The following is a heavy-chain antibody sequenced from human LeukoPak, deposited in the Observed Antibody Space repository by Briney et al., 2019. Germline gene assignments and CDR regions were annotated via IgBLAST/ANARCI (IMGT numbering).Heavy chain of an antibody. J-gene: IGHJ4*02. CDR1: GYTFTSYG. Sequence: ASVKVSCKASGYTFTSYGISWVRQAPGQGLEWMGWISTYNGHTNYARKVQGRVTMTTDTSTSTAYMELRSLRSDDTAVYYRARSHMYCSSTSCLYYFDYWGQGTLVTVSS. D-gene: IGHD2-2*01. CDR3: ARSHMYCSSTSCLYYFDY. CDR2: ISTYNGHT. V-gene: IGHV1-18*01.